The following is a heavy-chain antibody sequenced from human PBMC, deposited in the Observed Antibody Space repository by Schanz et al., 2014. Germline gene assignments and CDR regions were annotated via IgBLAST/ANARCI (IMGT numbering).Heavy chain of an antibody. CDR1: GFIFSNFA. J-gene: IGHJ4*02. D-gene: IGHD2-21*01. V-gene: IGHV3-30*18. CDR3: AKGQLLSYYFDY. CDR2: ISYHGSER. Sequence: VQLVESGGGLVQPGGSLRLSCAASGFIFSNFAMEWVRQAPGRGLEWVAVISYHGSERYYADSVKGRYTISRDDAKNSLYLQMNSLRAEDTAVYYCAKGQLLSYYFDYWGQGTLVTVSS.